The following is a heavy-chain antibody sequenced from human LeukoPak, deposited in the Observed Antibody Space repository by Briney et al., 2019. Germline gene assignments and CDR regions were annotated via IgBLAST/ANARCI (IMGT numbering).Heavy chain of an antibody. V-gene: IGHV3-64*01. CDR2: ISSNGGST. J-gene: IGHJ6*02. D-gene: IGHD6-13*01. Sequence: GGSLRLSCATSGFSFSRYAMHWVRQAPGKGLEYVSAISSNGGSTYYAKSVKGRFVISRDNSKNTLNLQMGSLRAEDMAVYYCARDGGIAAAGYYYYGVDVWGQGTTVTVSS. CDR1: GFSFSRYA. CDR3: ARDGGIAAAGYYYYGVDV.